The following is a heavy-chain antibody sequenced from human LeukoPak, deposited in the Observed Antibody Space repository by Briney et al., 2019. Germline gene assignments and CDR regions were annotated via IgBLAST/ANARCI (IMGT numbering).Heavy chain of an antibody. D-gene: IGHD1-26*01. Sequence: SETLSLTCTVSGGSIGSYYWDWIRQPPGKGLEWIGYIYYIGRTNYNPSLKSRVTIAIDTSKNQFSLKLSSVTAANTAVYFCARDSVGASHFDYWGQGTLVTVSS. V-gene: IGHV4-59*01. CDR2: IYYIGRT. J-gene: IGHJ4*02. CDR3: ARDSVGASHFDY. CDR1: GGSIGSYY.